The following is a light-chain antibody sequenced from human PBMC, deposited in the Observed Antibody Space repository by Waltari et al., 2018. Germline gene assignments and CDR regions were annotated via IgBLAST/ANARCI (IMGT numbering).Light chain of an antibody. J-gene: IGKJ1*01. Sequence: EIVMTQSPATLSVSPGEGATLSCRASQSVTTKLAWYQLKPGQAPRLLIYDASSRATGIPAMFSGSGFGTEFTLTISSRQSEDCAVYYCQQYHNWPPWTFGRGTKVEIK. CDR2: DAS. CDR1: QSVTTK. CDR3: QQYHNWPPWT. V-gene: IGKV3D-15*01.